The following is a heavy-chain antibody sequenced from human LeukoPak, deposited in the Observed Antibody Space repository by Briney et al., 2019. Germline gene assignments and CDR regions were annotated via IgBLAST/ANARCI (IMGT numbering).Heavy chain of an antibody. J-gene: IGHJ4*02. CDR1: EYTFTGYY. Sequence: ASVKVSCKASEYTFTGYYMHWVRQAPGQGLEWMGWINPNSGGTNYAQKFQGRVTMTRDTSISTAYMELSRLRSDDTAVYYCARGMVRGVIMEVVYWGQGTLVTVSS. CDR3: ARGMVRGVIMEVVY. D-gene: IGHD3-10*01. V-gene: IGHV1-2*02. CDR2: INPNSGGT.